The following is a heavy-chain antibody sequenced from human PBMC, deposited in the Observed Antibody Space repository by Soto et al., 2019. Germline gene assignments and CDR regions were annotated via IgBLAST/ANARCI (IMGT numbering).Heavy chain of an antibody. D-gene: IGHD1-26*01. CDR3: AKASGSYLDY. CDR2: ISWDGGST. V-gene: IGHV3-43*01. CDR1: GFTFDDYT. J-gene: IGHJ4*02. Sequence: EVQLVESGGVVVQPGGSLRLSCAASGFTFDDYTMHWVRQAPGKGLEWVSLISWDGGSTYYAESVKGRFTISRDNSKNSLYLQMNSLRTEDTALYYCAKASGSYLDYWGQGTLVTVSS.